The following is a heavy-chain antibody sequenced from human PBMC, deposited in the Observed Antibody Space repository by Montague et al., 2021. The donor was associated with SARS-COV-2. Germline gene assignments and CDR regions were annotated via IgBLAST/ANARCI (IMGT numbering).Heavy chain of an antibody. CDR2: IYYSGST. Sequence: SETLSLTCTVSGGSVSSGSYYWSWIRQPPGKGLEWIGYIYYSGSTNYNPSLESRVTISVDTSKNQFSLKLSSATAADTAVYYCARDWGQTYYDILTGRALSVDFANGMDVWGQGTTVTVSS. CDR1: GGSVSSGSYY. V-gene: IGHV4-61*01. J-gene: IGHJ6*02. D-gene: IGHD3-9*01. CDR3: ARDWGQTYYDILTGRALSVDFANGMDV.